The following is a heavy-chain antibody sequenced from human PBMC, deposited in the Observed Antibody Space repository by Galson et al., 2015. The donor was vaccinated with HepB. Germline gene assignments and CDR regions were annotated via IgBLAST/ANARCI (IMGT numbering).Heavy chain of an antibody. CDR3: TRIALSGSYWYFDY. V-gene: IGHV3-48*01. D-gene: IGHD1-26*01. Sequence: SLRLSCAVSGFTFSSYTMNWVRQAPGKGLEWISYISTTSDNKFSADSVKGRFIISRDNAKNLLYLQMNSLRAEDTAVYYCTRIALSGSYWYFDYWGQGSLVTASS. J-gene: IGHJ4*02. CDR1: GFTFSSYT. CDR2: ISTTSDNK.